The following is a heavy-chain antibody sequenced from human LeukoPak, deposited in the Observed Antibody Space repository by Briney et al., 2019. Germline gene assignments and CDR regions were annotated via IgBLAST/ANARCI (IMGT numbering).Heavy chain of an antibody. CDR1: GAPIRSSTNW. Sequence: SGTLSLTCAVSGAPIRSSTNWWGWVRQPPGKGLEWIGEILHSGSTNYNPSLKSRVTMSADKSKNQFSLNLRSVTAADTAVYYCLYGGNSGDWVYWGQGTLVTVSS. V-gene: IGHV4-4*02. CDR2: ILHSGST. J-gene: IGHJ4*02. D-gene: IGHD4-23*01. CDR3: LYGGNSGDWVY.